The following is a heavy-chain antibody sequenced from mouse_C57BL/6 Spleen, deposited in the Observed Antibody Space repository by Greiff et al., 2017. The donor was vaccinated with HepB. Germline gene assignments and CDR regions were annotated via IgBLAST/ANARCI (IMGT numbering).Heavy chain of an antibody. CDR3: ARSGFITTVVGYFDV. CDR2: INPSNGGT. V-gene: IGHV1-53*01. D-gene: IGHD1-1*01. Sequence: QVQLQQSGTELVKPGASVKLSCKASGYTFTSYWMHWVKQRPGQGLEWIGNINPSNGGTNYNEKFKSKATLTVDKSSSTAYMQLSSLTSEDSAVYYCARSGFITTVVGYFDVWGTGTTVTVSS. J-gene: IGHJ1*03. CDR1: GYTFTSYW.